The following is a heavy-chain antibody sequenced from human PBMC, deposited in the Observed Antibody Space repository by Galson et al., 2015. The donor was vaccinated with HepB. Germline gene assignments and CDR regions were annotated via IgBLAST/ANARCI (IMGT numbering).Heavy chain of an antibody. V-gene: IGHV4-59*01. D-gene: IGHD2-15*01. CDR1: GGSISSYY. CDR3: ARDCSGGSCYPDYYGMDV. J-gene: IGHJ6*02. CDR2: IYYSGST. Sequence: LSLTCTVSGGSISSYYWSWIRQPPGKGLEWIGYIYYSGSTNYNPSLKSRVTISVDTSKNQFSLKLSSVTAADTAVYYCARDCSGGSCYPDYYGMDVWGQGTTVTVSS.